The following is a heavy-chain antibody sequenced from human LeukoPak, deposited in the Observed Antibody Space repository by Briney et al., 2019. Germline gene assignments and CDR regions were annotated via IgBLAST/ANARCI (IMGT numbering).Heavy chain of an antibody. D-gene: IGHD6-19*01. V-gene: IGHV5-51*01. CDR2: IYPGDSDT. CDR3: ARQLYSSGWYGDNAFDI. Sequence: GESLEISCKGSGYSFTSYWIGWVRQMPGKGLEWMGIIYPGDSDTRYSPSFQGQVTISADKSISTAYLQWSSLKASDTAMYYCARQLYSSGWYGDNAFDIWGQGTMVTVSS. CDR1: GYSFTSYW. J-gene: IGHJ3*02.